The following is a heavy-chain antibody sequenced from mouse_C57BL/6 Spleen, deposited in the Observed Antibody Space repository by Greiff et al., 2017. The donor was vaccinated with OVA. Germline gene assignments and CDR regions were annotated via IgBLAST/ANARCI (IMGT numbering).Heavy chain of an antibody. D-gene: IGHD1-1*01. CDR2: IYPSDSET. CDR1: GYTFTSYW. V-gene: IGHV1-61*01. CDR3: ARVNGSSGYWYIDV. Sequence: QVQLQQPGAELVRPGSSVKLSCKASGYTFTSYWMDWVKQRPGQGLEWIGNIYPSDSETHYNQKFKDKATLTVDKSSSTAYMQLSSLTSEDSAVYYCARVNGSSGYWYIDVWGTGTTVTVSS. J-gene: IGHJ1*03.